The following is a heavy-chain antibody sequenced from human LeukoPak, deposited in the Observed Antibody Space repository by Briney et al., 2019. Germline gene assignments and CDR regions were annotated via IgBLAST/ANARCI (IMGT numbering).Heavy chain of an antibody. J-gene: IGHJ5*02. V-gene: IGHV4-34*01. CDR2: IKHSGST. CDR3: ARWRHLLWFGPPNWFDP. Sequence: SETLSLTCAVYGGSFSGYYWSWIRQPPGKGLEWIGEIKHSGSTNYNPSLKSRVTISVDTSKNQFSLKLSSVTAADTAVYYCARWRHLLWFGPPNWFDPWGQGTLVTVSS. D-gene: IGHD3-10*01. CDR1: GGSFSGYY.